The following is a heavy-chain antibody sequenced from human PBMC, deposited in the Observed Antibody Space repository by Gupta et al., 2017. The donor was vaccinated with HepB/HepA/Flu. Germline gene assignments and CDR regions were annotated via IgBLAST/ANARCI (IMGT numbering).Heavy chain of an antibody. D-gene: IGHD6-19*01. CDR3: AKEGVHSGWYAELDY. CDR2: ISGSGGST. CDR1: GLTVSSYA. V-gene: IGHV3-23*01. Sequence: EVQLLASGGGLVQPGGSLRLSCADSGLTVSSYARSWVPQAPGKGLEWVSAISGSGGSTYYADSVKGRFTISRDNSKNTLYLQMNSLRAEDTAVYYCAKEGVHSGWYAELDYWGQGTLVTVSS. J-gene: IGHJ4*02.